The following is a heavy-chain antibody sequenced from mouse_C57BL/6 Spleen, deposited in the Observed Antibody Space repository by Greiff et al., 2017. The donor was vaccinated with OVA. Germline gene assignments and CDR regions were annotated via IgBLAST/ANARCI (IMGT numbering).Heavy chain of an antibody. J-gene: IGHJ2*01. D-gene: IGHD2-4*01. CDR3: ARFYYDYDYFDY. CDR2: ISSGGSYT. Sequence: EVQVVESGGDLVKPGGSLKLSCAASGFTFSSYGMSWVSQTPDKRLEWVATISSGGSYTYYPDSVKGRFTISRDNAKNTLYLRMSSLKSEDTAMYYCARFYYDYDYFDYWGQGTTLTVSS. V-gene: IGHV5-6*01. CDR1: GFTFSSYG.